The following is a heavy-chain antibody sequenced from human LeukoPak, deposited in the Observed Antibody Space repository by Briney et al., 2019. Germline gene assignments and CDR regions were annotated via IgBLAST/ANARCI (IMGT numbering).Heavy chain of an antibody. Sequence: SVKVSCEASGGTFSSYAISWVRQAPGQGLEWMGGIIPIFGTANYAQKFQGRVTITADKSTSTAYMELSSLRSEDTAVYYCARGGITGTTGFDPWGQGTLVTVSS. V-gene: IGHV1-69*06. D-gene: IGHD1-7*01. CDR3: ARGGITGTTGFDP. J-gene: IGHJ5*02. CDR2: IIPIFGTA. CDR1: GGTFSSYA.